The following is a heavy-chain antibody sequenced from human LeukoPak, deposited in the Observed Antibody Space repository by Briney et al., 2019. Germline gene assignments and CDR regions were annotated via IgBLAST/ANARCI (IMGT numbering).Heavy chain of an antibody. V-gene: IGHV3-20*04. CDR3: ARATHYYESSGYDY. Sequence: GWSLRLSCAASGFTFDDYGMSWVRQAPGKGLEWGSSINWNGGSTGYADSVKGRFTISRDNAKNSLYLQMNSLRAEDTALYYCARATHYYESSGYDYWGQGTLVTVSS. CDR2: INWNGGST. D-gene: IGHD3-22*01. J-gene: IGHJ4*02. CDR1: GFTFDDYG.